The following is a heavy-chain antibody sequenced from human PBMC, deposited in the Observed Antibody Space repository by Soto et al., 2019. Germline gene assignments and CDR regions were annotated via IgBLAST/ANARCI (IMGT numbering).Heavy chain of an antibody. V-gene: IGHV3-30*18. J-gene: IGHJ5*02. CDR2: ISYGGSNK. CDR3: AKDNCISTSCYRLYNWFDP. CDR1: GFTFSSYG. Sequence: QVQLVESGGGVVQPGRSLRLSCAASGFTFSSYGMHWVRQAPGKGLEWVAVISYGGSNKYYADSVKGRFTISRDNSKNTLYLQKNNLRAEDTAVYYCAKDNCISTSCYRLYNWFDPWGQGTLVTVSS. D-gene: IGHD2-2*01.